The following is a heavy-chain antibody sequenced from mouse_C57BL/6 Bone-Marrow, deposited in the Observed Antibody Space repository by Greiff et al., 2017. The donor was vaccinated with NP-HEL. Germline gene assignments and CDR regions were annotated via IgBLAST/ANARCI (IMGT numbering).Heavy chain of an antibody. CDR2: INPSNGGT. Sequence: EVQGVESGPELVKPGASVKISCKASGYSFTGYYMNWVKQSPEKSLEWIGEINPSNGGTTYNQKFKAKATLTVDKSSSTAYMQLKCLTSDDSAVYYCAREGSGYVGDYWGQGTSVTVSS. D-gene: IGHD3-2*02. CDR3: AREGSGYVGDY. J-gene: IGHJ4*01. CDR1: GYSFTGYY. V-gene: IGHV1-42*01.